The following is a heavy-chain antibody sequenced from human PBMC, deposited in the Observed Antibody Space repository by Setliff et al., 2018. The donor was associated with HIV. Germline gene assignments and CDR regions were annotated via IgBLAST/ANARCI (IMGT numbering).Heavy chain of an antibody. Sequence: SETLSLTCTVSGYSISSGYYWGWIRQPPGKGLEWIGSIYYSGSTYYNPSLKSRVTISVDTSKNQFSLKLSSVTAADTAVYYCARGLYDSSGYYRVFDYWGQGTLVTVSS. D-gene: IGHD3-22*01. CDR3: ARGLYDSSGYYRVFDY. CDR2: IYYSGST. CDR1: GYSISSGYY. J-gene: IGHJ4*02. V-gene: IGHV4-38-2*02.